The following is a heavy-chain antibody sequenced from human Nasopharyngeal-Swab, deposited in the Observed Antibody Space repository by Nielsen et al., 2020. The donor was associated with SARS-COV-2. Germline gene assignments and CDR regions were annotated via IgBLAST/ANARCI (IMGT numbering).Heavy chain of an antibody. CDR3: ARDWGSRITIFGVVIRHPMDV. V-gene: IGHV3-30-3*01. D-gene: IGHD3-3*01. J-gene: IGHJ6*03. CDR1: GFTFSSYA. Sequence: GESLKISCAASGFTFSSYAMHWVRQAPGKGLEWVAVISYDGSNKYYADSVKGRFTISRDNSKNTLYLQMNSLRAEDTAVYYCARDWGSRITIFGVVIRHPMDVWGKGTTVTVSS. CDR2: ISYDGSNK.